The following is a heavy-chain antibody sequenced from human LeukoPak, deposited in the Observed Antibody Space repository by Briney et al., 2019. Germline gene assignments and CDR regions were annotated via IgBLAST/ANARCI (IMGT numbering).Heavy chain of an antibody. D-gene: IGHD5-12*01. CDR2: ISYDGSNK. J-gene: IGHJ6*02. CDR3: ARGGTEIYYYHYGMDV. Sequence: GGSLRLSCAASGLTFNRYAMHWVRQAPGKGLEWVAVISYDGSNKYYAGSVKGRFTISRDNSKNTLYLQMNSPRVEDTAVYFCARGGTEIYYYHYGMDVWGQGTTVTVSS. V-gene: IGHV3-30*04. CDR1: GLTFNRYA.